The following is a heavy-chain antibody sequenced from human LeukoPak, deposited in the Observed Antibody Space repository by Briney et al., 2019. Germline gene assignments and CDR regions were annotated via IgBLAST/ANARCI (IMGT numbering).Heavy chain of an antibody. CDR1: GFTFDDYG. J-gene: IGHJ4*02. V-gene: IGHV3-20*04. Sequence: GGSLRLSCAASGFTFDDYGMSWVRQAPGKGLEWVSGINWNGGSTGYADSVKGRFTISRDNAKNSLYLQVNSLRAEDTALYYCARGYSYGTDFDYWGQGTLVTVSS. D-gene: IGHD5-18*01. CDR2: INWNGGST. CDR3: ARGYSYGTDFDY.